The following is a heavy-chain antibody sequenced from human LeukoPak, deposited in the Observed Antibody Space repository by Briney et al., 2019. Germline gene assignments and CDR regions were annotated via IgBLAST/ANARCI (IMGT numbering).Heavy chain of an antibody. CDR2: INHSGST. J-gene: IGHJ4*02. CDR3: ARDYYDSSGYYDY. D-gene: IGHD3-22*01. Sequence: SETLSLTCAVYGGSFSGYYWSWIRQPPGKGLEWIGEINHSGSTNYNPSLKSRVTISVDTSKNQFSLKVSSVTAADTAVYYCARDYYDSSGYYDYWGRGTLVSVSS. CDR1: GGSFSGYY. V-gene: IGHV4-34*01.